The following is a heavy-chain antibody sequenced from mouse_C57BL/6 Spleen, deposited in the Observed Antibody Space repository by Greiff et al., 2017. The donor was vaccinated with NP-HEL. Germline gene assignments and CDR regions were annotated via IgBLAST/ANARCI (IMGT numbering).Heavy chain of an antibody. CDR3: ASDYYGSSTFAY. CDR1: GYAFSSSW. D-gene: IGHD1-1*01. J-gene: IGHJ3*01. Sequence: VKLMESGPELVKPGASVKISCKASGYAFSSSWMNWVKQRPGKGLEWIGRIYPGDGDTNYNGKFKGKATLTADKSSSTAYMQLSSLTSEDSAVYFCASDYYGSSTFAYWGQGTLVTVSA. V-gene: IGHV1-82*01. CDR2: IYPGDGDT.